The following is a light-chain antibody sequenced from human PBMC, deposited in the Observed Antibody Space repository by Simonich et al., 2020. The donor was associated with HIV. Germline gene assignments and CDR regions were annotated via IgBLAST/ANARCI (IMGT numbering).Light chain of an antibody. CDR2: EDN. Sequence: NFMLTQSHSVSESPGKTVTISCTRSSGSIASNHVQWYQQCPGSAPTTVIYEDNQRPSGVPDRFSGSIDSSSNSVSLTISGLKTEDEADYYCQSYDYTNWVFGGGTKLTVL. CDR1: SGSIASNH. CDR3: QSYDYTNWV. V-gene: IGLV6-57*03. J-gene: IGLJ3*02.